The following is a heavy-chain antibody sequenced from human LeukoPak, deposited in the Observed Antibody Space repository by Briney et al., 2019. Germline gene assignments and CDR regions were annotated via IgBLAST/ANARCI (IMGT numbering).Heavy chain of an antibody. Sequence: GGSLRLSCEASGFTFRDYWLSWVRQAPGKGLEWLANIKYDEIEKNLADSVKGRFTVSRDNAKNSVSLQLNSLRPEDTGIYYCARLAYYMDVWGKGTAVTDSS. J-gene: IGHJ6*03. CDR2: IKYDEIEK. CDR1: GFTFRDYW. CDR3: ARLAYYMDV. V-gene: IGHV3-7*01.